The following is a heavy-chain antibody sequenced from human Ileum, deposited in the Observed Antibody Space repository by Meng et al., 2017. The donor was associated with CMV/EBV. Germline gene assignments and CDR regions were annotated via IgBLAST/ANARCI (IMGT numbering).Heavy chain of an antibody. D-gene: IGHD5-24*01. J-gene: IGHJ4*02. CDR3: ARDREHTYGYTFEY. V-gene: IGHV4-4*07. CDR2: VYNRDRT. CDR1: GGSISTYY. Sequence: VQLQEWGPGVVKPLEPLFLTCTVSGGSISTYYWNWIRQPSGRELEWIGRVYNRDRTTYNPSLKSRVTMSVDTSKNQFSLTLYSVTAADTAVYFCARDREHTYGYTFEYWGQGALVTVSS.